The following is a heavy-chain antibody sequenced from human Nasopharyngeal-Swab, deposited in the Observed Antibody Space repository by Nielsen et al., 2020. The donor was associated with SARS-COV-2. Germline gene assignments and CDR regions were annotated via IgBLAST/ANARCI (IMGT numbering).Heavy chain of an antibody. CDR3: ARGGSGWYTNWFDP. Sequence: SETRSLTCTVSGGSISSYYWSWIRQPPGKGLEWIGYIYYSGSTNYNPSLKSRVTISVDTSKNQFSLKLSSVTAADTAVYYCARGGSGWYTNWFDPWGQGTLVTVSS. CDR2: IYYSGST. CDR1: GGSISSYY. D-gene: IGHD6-19*01. J-gene: IGHJ5*02. V-gene: IGHV4-59*08.